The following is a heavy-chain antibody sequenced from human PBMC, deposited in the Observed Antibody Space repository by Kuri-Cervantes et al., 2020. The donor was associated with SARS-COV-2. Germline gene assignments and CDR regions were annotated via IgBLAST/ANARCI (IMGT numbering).Heavy chain of an antibody. CDR1: GFTFSSYG. V-gene: IGHV3-30*18. CDR2: ISYDGSNK. J-gene: IGHJ6*02. CDR3: AKELSRDIVVVPVYHYYYGMDV. D-gene: IGHD2-2*01. Sequence: GESLKISCVASGFTFSSYGMHWVRQAPGKGLEWVAVISYDGSNKYYADSVKGRFTISRDNSKNTLYLQMNSLRAEDTAVYYCAKELSRDIVVVPVYHYYYGMDVWGQGTTVTVSS.